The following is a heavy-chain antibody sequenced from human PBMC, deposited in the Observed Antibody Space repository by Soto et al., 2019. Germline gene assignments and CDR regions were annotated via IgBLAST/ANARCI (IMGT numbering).Heavy chain of an antibody. D-gene: IGHD5-12*01. CDR2: IYYSGST. CDR3: ARDMVATI. Sequence: QVQVQESGPGLVKPSETLSLTCAVSGASISTYYWSWIRQPPGKGLEWIGYIYYSGSTNYNPSLKSRVTISVDTSKNQVSVELTSVTAADTAVYYCARDMVATIWGQGTMVTVSS. V-gene: IGHV4-59*01. CDR1: GASISTYY. J-gene: IGHJ3*02.